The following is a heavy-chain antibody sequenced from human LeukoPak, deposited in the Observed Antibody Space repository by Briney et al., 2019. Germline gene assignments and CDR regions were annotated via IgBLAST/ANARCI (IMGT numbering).Heavy chain of an antibody. CDR2: INPNSGGT. CDR3: ARVYDYYDSSGYGG. Sequence: ASVQVSCKASGYTFTGYYMHWVRQAPGQGLEWMGWINPNSGGTNYAQKFQGRVTMTRDTSISTAYMELSRPRSDDTAVYYCARVYDYYDSSGYGGWGQGTLVTVSS. J-gene: IGHJ4*02. CDR1: GYTFTGYY. V-gene: IGHV1-2*02. D-gene: IGHD3-22*01.